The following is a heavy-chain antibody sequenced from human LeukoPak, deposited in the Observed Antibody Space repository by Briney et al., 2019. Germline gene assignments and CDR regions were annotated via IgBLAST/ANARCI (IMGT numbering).Heavy chain of an antibody. Sequence: PGGSLRLSCAASGFTFSSYAMSWVRQAPGKGLEWVSAISGSGGSTYYADSAKGRFTISRDNSKNTLYLQMNSLRAEDTAVYYCEKDRNYDILTGSGGSLDYWGQGTLVTVSS. D-gene: IGHD3-9*01. CDR2: ISGSGGST. CDR3: EKDRNYDILTGSGGSLDY. J-gene: IGHJ4*02. V-gene: IGHV3-23*01. CDR1: GFTFSSYA.